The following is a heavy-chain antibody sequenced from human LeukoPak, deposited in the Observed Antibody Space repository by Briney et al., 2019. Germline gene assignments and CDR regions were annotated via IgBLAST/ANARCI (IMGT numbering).Heavy chain of an antibody. J-gene: IGHJ4*02. D-gene: IGHD6-19*01. V-gene: IGHV4-34*01. CDR3: ARGSVGSSGWYYFDY. Sequence: SETLSLTCAVYGGSFSGYYWSWSRQPPGKGLEWIGEINHSGSTNYNPSLKSRVTISVDTSKNQFSLKLSSVTAADTAVYYCARGSVGSSGWYYFDYWGQGTLVTVSS. CDR2: INHSGST. CDR1: GGSFSGYY.